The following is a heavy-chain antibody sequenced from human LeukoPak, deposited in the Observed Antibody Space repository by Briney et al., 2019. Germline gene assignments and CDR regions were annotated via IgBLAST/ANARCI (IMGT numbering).Heavy chain of an antibody. CDR3: ARGIAVAGTPYYGMDV. D-gene: IGHD6-19*01. CDR1: GGSISSGGYS. V-gene: IGHV4-30-2*01. Sequence: SETLSLTCAVSGGSISSGGYSWSWIRQPPGKGLEWIGYIYHSGSTYYNPSLKSRVTISVDRSKNQFSLKLSSVTAADTAVYYCARGIAVAGTPYYGMDVWGQGTTVTVSS. J-gene: IGHJ6*02. CDR2: IYHSGST.